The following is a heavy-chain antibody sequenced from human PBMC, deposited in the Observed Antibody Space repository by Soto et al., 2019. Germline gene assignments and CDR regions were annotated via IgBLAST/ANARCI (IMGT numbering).Heavy chain of an antibody. CDR3: ARDCPTEGIVVVKWFDY. J-gene: IGHJ4*02. V-gene: IGHV3-30-3*01. CDR1: GFTFSSYA. CDR2: ISYDGSNK. Sequence: GGSLRLSCAASGFTFSSYAMHWVRQAPGKGLEWVAVISYDGSNKYYADSVKGRFTISRDNSKNTLYLQMNSLRAEDTAVYYCARDCPTEGIVVVKWFDYWGQGGLVTVSS. D-gene: IGHD2-15*01.